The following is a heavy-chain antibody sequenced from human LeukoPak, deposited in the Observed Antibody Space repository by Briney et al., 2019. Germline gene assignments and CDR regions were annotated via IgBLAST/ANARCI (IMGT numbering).Heavy chain of an antibody. V-gene: IGHV4-59*01. J-gene: IGHJ4*02. D-gene: IGHD4-17*01. CDR2: MYNSGST. CDR1: GGSISGSY. Sequence: SVTLTLTCTVSGGSISGSYWSWIRQPPGKGLEWIAYMYNSGSTNYNPSLKSRVTISIDTSKNQFSLKLSSLTAADTAIYYCARGIESYGDYGYWGQGILVTVSS. CDR3: ARGIESYGDYGY.